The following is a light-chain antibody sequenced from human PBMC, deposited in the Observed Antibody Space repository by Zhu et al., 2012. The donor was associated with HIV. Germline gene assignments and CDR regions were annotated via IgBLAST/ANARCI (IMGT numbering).Light chain of an antibody. V-gene: IGKV3-15*01. CDR2: GAS. CDR1: QNVDSD. J-gene: IGKJ2*01. CDR3: QQYKNWLRT. Sequence: EIVMTQSPATLSVSPGERATLSCRASQNVDSDLAWYQQKPGQPPRLLIYGASTRATGVPARFSGSGSARELTLTISSLQSEDFAAYYCQQYKNWLRTFGQGTKLEI.